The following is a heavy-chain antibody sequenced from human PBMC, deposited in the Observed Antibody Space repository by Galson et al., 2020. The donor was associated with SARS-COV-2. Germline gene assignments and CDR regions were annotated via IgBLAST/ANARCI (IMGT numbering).Heavy chain of an antibody. CDR3: ASEVPAATEDAFDI. CDR2: IWYDGSNK. J-gene: IGHJ3*02. CDR1: GFTFSSYG. V-gene: IGHV3-33*01. D-gene: IGHD2-2*01. Sequence: GESLKISCAASGFTFSSYGMHWVRQAPGKGLEWVAVIWYDGSNKYYADSVKGRFTISRDNSKNTLYLQMNSLRAEDTAVYYCASEVPAATEDAFDIWGQGTMVTVSS.